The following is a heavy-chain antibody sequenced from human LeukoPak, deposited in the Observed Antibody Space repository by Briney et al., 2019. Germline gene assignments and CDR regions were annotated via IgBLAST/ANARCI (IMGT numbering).Heavy chain of an antibody. J-gene: IGHJ4*02. CDR2: ISAYNGNT. D-gene: IGHD6-19*01. CDR1: GYTFTSYG. V-gene: IGHV1-18*01. CDR3: AGGPDSSGWDDTDY. Sequence: ASVKVSCKASGYTFTSYGISWVRQAPGQGLEWMGWISAYNGNTNYAQKLQGRVSMTTDTSTSTAYMELRSLRSDDTAVYYCAGGPDSSGWDDTDYWGQGTLVTVSP.